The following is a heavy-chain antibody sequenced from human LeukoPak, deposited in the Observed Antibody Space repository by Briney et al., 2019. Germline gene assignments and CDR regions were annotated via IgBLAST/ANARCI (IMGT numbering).Heavy chain of an antibody. V-gene: IGHV1-2*02. Sequence: ASVKVSCKASGYTFTGYYMHWVRQAPGQGLEWMGWINPNSGGTNYAQKFQGRVTMTRDTSISTAYMELSRLRSDDTAVYYCARERVSQSRYSSSSGWFDPWGQGTLVTVSS. CDR2: INPNSGGT. CDR1: GYTFTGYY. J-gene: IGHJ5*02. D-gene: IGHD6-6*01. CDR3: ARERVSQSRYSSSSGWFDP.